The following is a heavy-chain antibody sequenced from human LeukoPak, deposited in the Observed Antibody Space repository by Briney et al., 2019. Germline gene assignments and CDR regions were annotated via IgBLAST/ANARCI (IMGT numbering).Heavy chain of an antibody. Sequence: GGSLRPSCAAPGFTFSSYAMSSVRQAPGKGLEWVSAISGSGGSTYFADSGKGRFTISRDNSKNTLYLQMNSLRAEDTAVYYCANYGSGSYGDWGQGTLVTVSS. CDR1: GFTFSSYA. CDR2: ISGSGGST. CDR3: ANYGSGSYGD. V-gene: IGHV3-23*01. D-gene: IGHD3-10*01. J-gene: IGHJ1*01.